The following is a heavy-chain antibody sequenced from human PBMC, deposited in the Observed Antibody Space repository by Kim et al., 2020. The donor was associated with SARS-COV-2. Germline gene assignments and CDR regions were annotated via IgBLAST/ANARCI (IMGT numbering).Heavy chain of an antibody. D-gene: IGHD6-13*01. Sequence: GGSLRLSCAASGFTFSSYGMHWVRQAPGKGLEWVAVIWYDGSNKYYADSVKGRFTISRDNSKNTLYLQMNSLRAEDTAVYYCARDIAAAGIEYFQHWGQGTLVTVSS. CDR1: GFTFSSYG. V-gene: IGHV3-33*01. CDR3: ARDIAAAGIEYFQH. J-gene: IGHJ1*01. CDR2: IWYDGSNK.